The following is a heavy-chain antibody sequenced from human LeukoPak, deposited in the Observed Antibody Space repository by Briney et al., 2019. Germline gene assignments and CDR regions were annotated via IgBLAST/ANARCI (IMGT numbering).Heavy chain of an antibody. J-gene: IGHJ4*02. CDR1: GFTFIGDG. V-gene: IGHV3-23*01. CDR2: ISWSGGST. D-gene: IGHD2-15*01. Sequence: GGSLRLSCAASGFTFIGDGMSWVRQAPGKGLKWVSAISWSGGSTYYADAVNGRITSSIHNSNNTLELQMNSLRAEDTAVYYCAKGVGYCSGRSCQQFDYWGQGTLVTVS. CDR3: AKGVGYCSGRSCQQFDY.